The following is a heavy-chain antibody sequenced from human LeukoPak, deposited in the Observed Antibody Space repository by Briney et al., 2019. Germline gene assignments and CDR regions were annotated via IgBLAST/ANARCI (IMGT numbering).Heavy chain of an antibody. CDR1: GVTFSSYS. J-gene: IGHJ4*02. Sequence: PGGSLRLSCAASGVTFSSYSMNWVRQAPGKGLEWVSSISSSSSYIYYADSVKVRCTISRDNAKNSLYLQMNSLRAEDTAVYYCVRGEQQLRYFDYWGQGTLVTVSS. CDR2: ISSSSSYI. D-gene: IGHD6-13*01. V-gene: IGHV3-21*01. CDR3: VRGEQQLRYFDY.